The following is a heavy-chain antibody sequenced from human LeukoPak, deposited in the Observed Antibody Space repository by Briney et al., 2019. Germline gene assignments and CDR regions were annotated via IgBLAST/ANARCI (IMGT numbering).Heavy chain of an antibody. J-gene: IGHJ4*02. CDR1: GYTFTNFD. CDR3: ARAPMGTAAFY. CDR2: MNPVTGDA. V-gene: IGHV1-8*01. Sequence: ASVKVSCKASGYTFTNFDINWVRQAPGQGLEWMGWMNPVTGDAGPTQKFQGRVTLTRDTSISTAYMELSSLTSDDTAFYYCARAPMGTAAFYWGQGTLVTVSS. D-gene: IGHD2-2*01.